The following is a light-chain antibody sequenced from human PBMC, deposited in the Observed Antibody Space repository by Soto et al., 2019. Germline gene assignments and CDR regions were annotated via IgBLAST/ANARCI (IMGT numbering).Light chain of an antibody. J-gene: IGKJ2*01. V-gene: IGKV3-20*01. Sequence: EVVLTQSPGTLSLSPGERATISCRASQSVSSPYLAWYQQKPGQAPRLLMYGTSSRATGIPDRFSGSGSGTKDSPTISRLEPEDFAVYYCQHYGSTPPYTFGQGTKVEI. CDR1: QSVSSPY. CDR3: QHYGSTPPYT. CDR2: GTS.